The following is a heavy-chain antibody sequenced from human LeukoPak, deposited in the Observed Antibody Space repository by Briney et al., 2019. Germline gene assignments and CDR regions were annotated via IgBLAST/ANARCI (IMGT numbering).Heavy chain of an antibody. CDR3: AKRQAYSSSWYDY. CDR1: TFTFSDYG. CDR2: ISGSGGST. Sequence: GSLRLSCIGSTFTFSDYGMHWVRQAPGKGLEWVSAISGSGGSTYYADSVKGRFTISRDNSKNTLYLQMNSLRAEDTAVYYCAKRQAYSSSWYDYWGQGTLVTVSS. V-gene: IGHV3-23*01. J-gene: IGHJ4*02. D-gene: IGHD6-13*01.